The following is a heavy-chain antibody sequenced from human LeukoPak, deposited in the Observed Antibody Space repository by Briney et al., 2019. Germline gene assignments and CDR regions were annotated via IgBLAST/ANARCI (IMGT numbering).Heavy chain of an antibody. D-gene: IGHD4-17*01. CDR3: ARDITTVTKGLDV. CDR1: AGSISDFH. J-gene: IGHJ6*02. V-gene: IGHV4-59*01. CDR2: VHSSGST. Sequence: SETLSLTCSVSAGSISDFHWGWIRQTPGKGLEWIGHVHSSGSTNYNPSLKSRLTMSVDTSKNQFFLKMNSVTAADTAVYYCARDITTVTKGLDVWGQGTTIIVSS.